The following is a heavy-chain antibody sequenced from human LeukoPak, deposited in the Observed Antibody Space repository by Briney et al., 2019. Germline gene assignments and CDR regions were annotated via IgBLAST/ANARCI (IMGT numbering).Heavy chain of an antibody. CDR2: INPNSGGT. Sequence: GASVKVSCKASGYTFTGYYMHWVRQAPGQGLEWMGWINPNSGGTNYAQKFQGRVTMTEDTSTDTAYMELSSLRSEDTAVHYCATPYGIVGADDAFDIWGQGTMVTVSS. D-gene: IGHD1-26*01. CDR3: ATPYGIVGADDAFDI. J-gene: IGHJ3*02. CDR1: GYTFTGYY. V-gene: IGHV1-2*02.